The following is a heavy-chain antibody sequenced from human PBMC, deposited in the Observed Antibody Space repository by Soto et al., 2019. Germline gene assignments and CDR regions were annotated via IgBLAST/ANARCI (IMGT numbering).Heavy chain of an antibody. J-gene: IGHJ4*02. D-gene: IGHD6-19*01. CDR3: AKETGYSSGWDDFDS. CDR1: GFTFSSYA. Sequence: EVQLLESGGGLVQPGGSLRLSCAASGFTFSSYAMSWVRQAPGQGLEWVSAVSGSGGSTYYAASVKGRFTISRDNSKNTLYLQMNSLRAEDTAVYYCAKETGYSSGWDDFDSWGQGTLVTVSS. V-gene: IGHV3-23*01. CDR2: VSGSGGST.